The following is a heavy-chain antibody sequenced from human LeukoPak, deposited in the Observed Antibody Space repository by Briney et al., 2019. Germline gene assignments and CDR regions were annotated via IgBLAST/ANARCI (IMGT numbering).Heavy chain of an antibody. CDR1: GGSISSGSYY. J-gene: IGHJ4*02. Sequence: SETLSLTCTVSGGSISSGSYYWSWIRQPAGKGLEWIGRIYASGSTNYNPSLKSRVTISVDTFKNQFSLKLSSVTAADTAVYYCARDQGYGDPGYWGQGTLVTVSS. V-gene: IGHV4-61*02. CDR2: IYASGST. CDR3: ARDQGYGDPGY. D-gene: IGHD4-17*01.